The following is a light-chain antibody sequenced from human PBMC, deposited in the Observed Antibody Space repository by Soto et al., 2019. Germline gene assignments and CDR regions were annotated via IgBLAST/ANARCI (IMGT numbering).Light chain of an antibody. Sequence: EIVLTQSPATLSLSPGERATLSCRASQGLGSYLAWYQQKPRQAPRLLIYDASSRATGIPARFRGSGSGTAFTLTISRLEPEDFAVYFCQQRSNWPPITFGQGTRLEIK. CDR1: QGLGSY. CDR3: QQRSNWPPIT. J-gene: IGKJ5*01. V-gene: IGKV3-11*01. CDR2: DAS.